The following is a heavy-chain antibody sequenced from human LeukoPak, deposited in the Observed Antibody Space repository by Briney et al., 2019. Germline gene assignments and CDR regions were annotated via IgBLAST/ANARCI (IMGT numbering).Heavy chain of an antibody. V-gene: IGHV3-23*01. CDR3: ANKNDYIWGSYHY. CDR2: ISSSGGST. CDR1: GFTFISYA. J-gene: IGHJ4*02. Sequence: GGSLRLSCAASGFTFISYAMNWVRQAPGKGLEWVSVISSSGGSTYYADSVKGRFTISRDNSKNTLYLQMNSLRAEDTAVYYCANKNDYIWGSYHYWGQGTLVTVSS. D-gene: IGHD3-16*01.